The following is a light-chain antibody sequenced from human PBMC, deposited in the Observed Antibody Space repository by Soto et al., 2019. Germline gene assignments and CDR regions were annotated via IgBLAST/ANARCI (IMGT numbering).Light chain of an antibody. CDR1: ESMNNW. CDR2: DAS. J-gene: IGKJ2*01. Sequence: DIQMTQSPSTLSASVGDRVTITCRASESMNNWLAWYQQKPGKAPKLLIYDASSLKSGVPSRFSGSGSGTEFTLTISSLQPDDFATYYCQQYNSYVNTFGRGTKLEMK. V-gene: IGKV1-5*01. CDR3: QQYNSYVNT.